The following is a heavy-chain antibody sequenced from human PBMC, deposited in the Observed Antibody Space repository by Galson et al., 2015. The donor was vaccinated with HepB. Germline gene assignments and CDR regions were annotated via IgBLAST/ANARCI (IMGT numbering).Heavy chain of an antibody. CDR1: GFTFSNYA. V-gene: IGHV3-23*01. Sequence: SLRLSCAASGFTFSNYAMSWVRQAPGKGLEWVSVIRGSGGSTYYADSVKGRFTISRDNSKNTMYLKMDSLRADDTAVYHCAKSRGTMAAAGDYWGQGTQVTVSS. CDR3: AKSRGTMAAAGDY. CDR2: IRGSGGST. J-gene: IGHJ4*02. D-gene: IGHD6-13*01.